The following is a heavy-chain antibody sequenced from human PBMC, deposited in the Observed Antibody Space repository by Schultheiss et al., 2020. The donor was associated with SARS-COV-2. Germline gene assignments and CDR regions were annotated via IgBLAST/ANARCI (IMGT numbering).Heavy chain of an antibody. CDR3: ARAPGTSSMYFDS. Sequence: SETLSLTCTVSGGPISSGGYYWSWIRQHPGKGLEWIGYIYYSGSTYYNPSLKSRVTISVDTSKNQFSLKLSSVTAADTATYYCARAPGTSSMYFDSWGQGTLLTVSS. CDR1: GGPISSGGYY. D-gene: IGHD3/OR15-3a*01. V-gene: IGHV4-31*03. CDR2: IYYSGST. J-gene: IGHJ4*02.